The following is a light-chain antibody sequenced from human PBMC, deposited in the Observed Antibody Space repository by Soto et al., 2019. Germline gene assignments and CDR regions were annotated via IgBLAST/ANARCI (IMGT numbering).Light chain of an antibody. Sequence: TVLTQSPGTLSLSPGERVTLSCRTSQSVCSRCFAWYQQKPGQSPRLLIYGASTRATGIPDRFSGSGSGTDFTLTISRLEPEDFAVYYCQHYGTTPWTFGQGTKVAIK. CDR1: QSVCSRC. V-gene: IGKV3-20*01. CDR2: GAS. CDR3: QHYGTTPWT. J-gene: IGKJ1*01.